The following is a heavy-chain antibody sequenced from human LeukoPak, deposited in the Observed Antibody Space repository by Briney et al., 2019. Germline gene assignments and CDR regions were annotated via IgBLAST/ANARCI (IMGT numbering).Heavy chain of an antibody. D-gene: IGHD6-19*01. CDR1: RFTFNNYA. CDR2: ISYDGSNK. CDR3: ARDFKDGSGRYYYFDY. V-gene: IGHV3-30-3*01. J-gene: IGHJ4*02. Sequence: GGSLRLSCAASRFTFNNYAIHWVRQAPGKGLEWVAVISYDGSNKYYADSVKGRFTISRDNSKNTLYLQMNSLRAEDTAVYYCARDFKDGSGRYYYFDYWGQGTLVTVSS.